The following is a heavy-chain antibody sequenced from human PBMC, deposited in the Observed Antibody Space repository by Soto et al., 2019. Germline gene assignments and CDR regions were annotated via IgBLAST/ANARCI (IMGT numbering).Heavy chain of an antibody. CDR2: VYYTGGT. J-gene: IGHJ6*02. CDR1: SGPSSSHN. D-gene: IGHD2-15*01. V-gene: IGHV4-59*08. CDR3: VRQGIDSLHGLVDV. Sequence: QVHVQQSGPGLVKPSETLSLGCTVSSGPSSSHNWGWIRQPPGRGMGWIGYVYYTGGTSYNPSLKSRVTISADTSTNHISLTLSSVTAADTAVYYCVRQGIDSLHGLVDVWGQGTTVSVSS.